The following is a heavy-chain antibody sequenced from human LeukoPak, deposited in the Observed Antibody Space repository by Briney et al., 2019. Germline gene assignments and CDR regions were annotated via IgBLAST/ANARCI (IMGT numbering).Heavy chain of an antibody. CDR1: GFTFSTYW. CDR3: TRDRQGPKLYKMHV. J-gene: IGHJ6*02. Sequence: GGSLRLSCAASGFTFSTYWMSWVRQAPGKGLEWVANIRQDGSAKYYLDSVKGRFTISRDNAKNSLYLQMNSLRAEDTAVYSCTRDRQGPKLYKMHVWGQGTTVTVSS. D-gene: IGHD3-10*01. CDR2: IRQDGSAK. V-gene: IGHV3-7*01.